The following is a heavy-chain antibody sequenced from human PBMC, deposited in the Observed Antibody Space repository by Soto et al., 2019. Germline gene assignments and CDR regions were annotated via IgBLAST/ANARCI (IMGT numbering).Heavy chain of an antibody. CDR3: ARGYDFWSGYYGGWFDP. J-gene: IGHJ5*02. D-gene: IGHD3-3*01. Sequence: QLQLQESGSGLVKPSQTLSLTCAVSGGSISSGGYSWSWIRQPPGKGLEWIGYIYHSGSTYYNPSLKGRVTISVDRSKNQFSLKLSSVTAADTAVYYCARGYDFWSGYYGGWFDPWGQGTLVTVSS. CDR2: IYHSGST. V-gene: IGHV4-30-2*01. CDR1: GGSISSGGYS.